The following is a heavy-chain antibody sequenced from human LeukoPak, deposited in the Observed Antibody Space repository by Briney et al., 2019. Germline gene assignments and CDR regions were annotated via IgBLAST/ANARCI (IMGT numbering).Heavy chain of an antibody. D-gene: IGHD3-10*01. J-gene: IGHJ4*02. CDR1: GGSINDYY. CDR2: IYYRGST. Sequence: KTSETLSLTCTVSGGSINDYYWNWLRQSPGKGLEWIGFIYYRGSTNNNPSLKSRITTSLDTTRKQFSLNLRSVTAADTAIYYCAVVFSGRRPFEVWGQGILVTVSS. CDR3: AVVFSGRRPFEV. V-gene: IGHV4-59*01.